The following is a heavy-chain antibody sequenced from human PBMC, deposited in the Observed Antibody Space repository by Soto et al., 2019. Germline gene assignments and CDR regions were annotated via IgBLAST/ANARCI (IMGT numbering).Heavy chain of an antibody. D-gene: IGHD6-6*01. CDR1: GFTFSNYV. V-gene: IGHV3-23*01. CDR2: ISGSGGDT. J-gene: IGHJ4*02. Sequence: EVQLLESGGGLVQPGGSLRLSCAAAGFTFSNYVMSWVRQAPGKGLEWVSAISGSGGDTYYADSVKGRFTVSRDNSKSTLYLQMNSLRAEDTALYYCSKGSASGRPYYFDYWGQGTQVPVSS. CDR3: SKGSASGRPYYFDY.